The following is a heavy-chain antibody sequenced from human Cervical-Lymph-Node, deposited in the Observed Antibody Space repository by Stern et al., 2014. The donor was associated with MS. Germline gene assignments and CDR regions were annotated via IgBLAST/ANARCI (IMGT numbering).Heavy chain of an antibody. CDR1: GFTFSRYA. J-gene: IGHJ2*01. CDR3: AKAVAGYWYFDL. Sequence: VQLVESGGGLVQPGGSLRLSCAASGFTFSRYAMNWVRQAPGKGLEWVSGISGSSGSTYYADSVKGRFTISRDNSKNTLYLQMNSLRAEDTAIYYCAKAVAGYWYFDLWGRGTLVTVSS. V-gene: IGHV3-23*04. D-gene: IGHD6-19*01. CDR2: ISGSSGST.